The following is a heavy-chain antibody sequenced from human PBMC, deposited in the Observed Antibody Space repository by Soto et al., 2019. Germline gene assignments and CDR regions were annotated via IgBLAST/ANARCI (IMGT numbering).Heavy chain of an antibody. Sequence: PSETLSLTCAVSGGSISSSNWWSWVRQPPGKGLEWIGEIYHSGSTNYNPSRKSRVTISVDKSKNQFSLKLSSVTAADTAVYYCAREEITMVRGVISHYYYGMDVWGQGTTVTVSS. J-gene: IGHJ6*02. CDR3: AREEITMVRGVISHYYYGMDV. CDR1: GGSISSSNW. CDR2: IYHSGST. V-gene: IGHV4-4*02. D-gene: IGHD3-10*01.